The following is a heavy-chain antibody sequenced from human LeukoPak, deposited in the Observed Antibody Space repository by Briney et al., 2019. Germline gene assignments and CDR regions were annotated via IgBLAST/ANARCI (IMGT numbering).Heavy chain of an antibody. D-gene: IGHD6-6*01. CDR2: IYYSGST. Sequence: WVRQAPGKGLEWIGSIYYSGSTYSNPSLKSRVTISVDTSKNQFSLKLSSVTAADTAVYYCARWSIAARTFDYWGQGTLVTVSS. CDR3: ARWSIAARTFDY. J-gene: IGHJ4*02. V-gene: IGHV4-39*07.